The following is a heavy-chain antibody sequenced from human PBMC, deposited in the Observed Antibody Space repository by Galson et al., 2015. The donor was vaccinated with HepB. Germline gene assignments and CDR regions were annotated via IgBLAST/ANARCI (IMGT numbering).Heavy chain of an antibody. D-gene: IGHD2-2*01. CDR3: ARVGVDCRSSSCYFWFDP. CDR2: INPNSGGT. J-gene: IGHJ5*02. CDR1: GYTFTGYY. V-gene: IGHV1-2*06. Sequence: SVKVSCKASGYTFTGYYMHWVRQAPGQGLEWMGRINPNSGGTNYAQKSQGRVTMTRDTSISTAYMELRRLRSDDTAVYYCARVGVDCRSSSCYFWFDPWGQGTLVTVSS.